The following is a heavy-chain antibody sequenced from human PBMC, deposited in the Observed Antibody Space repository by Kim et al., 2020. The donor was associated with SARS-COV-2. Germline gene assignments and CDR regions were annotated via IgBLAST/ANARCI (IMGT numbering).Heavy chain of an antibody. CDR3: GSSSGWYVY. CDR2: INHSGST. J-gene: IGHJ4*02. D-gene: IGHD6-19*01. Sequence: SETLSLTCAVYGGSFSGYYWSWIRQPPGKGLEWIGEINHSGSTNYNPSLKSRVTISVDTSKNQFSLKLSSVTAADTAVYYCGSSSGWYVYCGQGTLVTVSS. V-gene: IGHV4-34*01. CDR1: GGSFSGYY.